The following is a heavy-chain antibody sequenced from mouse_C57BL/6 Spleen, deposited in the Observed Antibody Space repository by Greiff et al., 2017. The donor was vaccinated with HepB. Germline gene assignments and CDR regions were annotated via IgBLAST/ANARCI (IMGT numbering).Heavy chain of an antibody. V-gene: IGHV3-6*01. Sequence: VQLKESGPGLVKPSQSLSLTCSVTGYSITSGYYWNWIRQFPGNKLEWMGYISYDGSNNYNPSLKNRISITRDTSKNQFFLKLNSVTTEDTATYYCATTVVATRDYWGQGTTLTVSS. CDR1: GYSITSGYY. D-gene: IGHD1-1*01. CDR2: ISYDGSN. CDR3: ATTVVATRDY. J-gene: IGHJ2*01.